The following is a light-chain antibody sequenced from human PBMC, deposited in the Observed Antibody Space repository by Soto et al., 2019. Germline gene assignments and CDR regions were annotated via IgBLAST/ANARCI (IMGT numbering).Light chain of an antibody. CDR3: QQRSNWPST. J-gene: IGKJ4*01. CDR2: DAS. Sequence: EIVLTQSPATLSLSPGNRATLSCRASESVSRYLAWYQQKPGQAPRLLIYDASNRATGIPARFSGNGSGTDFTLTITSLEPEDFAVYYCQQRSNWPSTFGGGTKVEIK. CDR1: ESVSRY. V-gene: IGKV3-11*01.